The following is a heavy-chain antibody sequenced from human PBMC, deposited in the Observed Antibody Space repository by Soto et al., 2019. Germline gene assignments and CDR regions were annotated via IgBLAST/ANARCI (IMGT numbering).Heavy chain of an antibody. D-gene: IGHD2-15*01. J-gene: IGHJ6*02. CDR2: INAGNGNT. V-gene: IGHV1-3*01. CDR1: GYTFTSYA. Sequence: GASVKVSCKASGYTFTSYAMHWVCQAPGQRLEWMGWINAGNGNTKYSQKFQGRVTITRDTSASTAYMELSSLRSEDTAVYYCARDKCGGSCTHYYYGMDVLGQGTTVTVSS. CDR3: ARDKCGGSCTHYYYGMDV.